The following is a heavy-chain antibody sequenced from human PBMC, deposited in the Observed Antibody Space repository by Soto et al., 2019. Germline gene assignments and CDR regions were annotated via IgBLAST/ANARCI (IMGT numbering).Heavy chain of an antibody. CDR2: ISYVGSNK. V-gene: IGHV3-30*18. CDR3: AKDLLPDGFDY. Sequence: QVQLVESGGGVVQPGRSLRLSCAASGFTFSSYGMHWVRQAPGKGLEWVAVISYVGSNKYYADSVKGRFTISRDNSKNTLYLQMNSLRAEDTAVYYCAKDLLPDGFDYWGQGTLVTVSS. J-gene: IGHJ4*02. CDR1: GFTFSSYG.